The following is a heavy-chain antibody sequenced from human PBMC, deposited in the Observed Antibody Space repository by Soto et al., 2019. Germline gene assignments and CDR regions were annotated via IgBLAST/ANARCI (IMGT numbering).Heavy chain of an antibody. Sequence: GGSLRLSCAASRFTFTTYSMNWVRQAPGKGLVWVALMSTDGTNATYADSVRGRFTVSRDNSRNTLFLQMNSLRTDDTAVYYCARFEYTSGLTWHYDSWGQGTLVTVSS. V-gene: IGHV3-30-3*01. D-gene: IGHD6-19*01. J-gene: IGHJ4*02. CDR3: ARFEYTSGLTWHYDS. CDR2: MSTDGTNA. CDR1: RFTFTTYS.